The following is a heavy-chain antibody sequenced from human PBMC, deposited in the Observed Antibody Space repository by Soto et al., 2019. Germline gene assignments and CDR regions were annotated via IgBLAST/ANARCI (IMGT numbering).Heavy chain of an antibody. CDR2: INPSGGST. D-gene: IGHD1-26*01. CDR1: GYTFTSYY. CDR3: ARDSPGSGSYFSYAFDI. V-gene: IGHV1-46*01. J-gene: IGHJ3*02. Sequence: QVQLVQSGAEVKKPGASVKVSCKASGYTFTSYYMHWVRQAPGQGLEWMGIINPSGGSTSYAQKFQGRVTMTRDTSTSTVYMELSSLRSEDTAVYYCARDSPGSGSYFSYAFDIWGQGTMVTVSS.